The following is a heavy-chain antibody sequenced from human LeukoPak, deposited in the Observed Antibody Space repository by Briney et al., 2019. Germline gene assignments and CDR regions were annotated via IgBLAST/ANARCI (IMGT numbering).Heavy chain of an antibody. CDR3: ARVKAAYGYYFDY. J-gene: IGHJ4*02. V-gene: IGHV4-39*07. D-gene: IGHD4-17*01. Sequence: SETLSLTCTVSGGSITSDSYSWGWIRQPPWKGLEWIGSINYGGSTYYNPSLKSRVTLSVDTSKDYFSLGLSSVTAADTAVYYCARVKAAYGYYFDYWGQGILVTVSS. CDR1: GGSITSDSYS. CDR2: INYGGST.